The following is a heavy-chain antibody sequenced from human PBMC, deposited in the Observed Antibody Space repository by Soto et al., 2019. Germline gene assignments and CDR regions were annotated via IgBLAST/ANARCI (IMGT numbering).Heavy chain of an antibody. CDR3: ARWVDYDFWSGYYIWGQTRNKEIYGMDV. CDR1: GYTFTSYG. V-gene: IGHV1-18*01. J-gene: IGHJ6*02. Sequence: GASVKVSCKASGYTFTSYGISWVRQAPGQGLEWMGWISAYNGNTNYAQKLQGRVTMTTDTSTSTAYMELRSLRSDDTAVYYCARWVDYDFWSGYYIWGQTRNKEIYGMDVWGQGTTVTVSS. D-gene: IGHD3-3*01. CDR2: ISAYNGNT.